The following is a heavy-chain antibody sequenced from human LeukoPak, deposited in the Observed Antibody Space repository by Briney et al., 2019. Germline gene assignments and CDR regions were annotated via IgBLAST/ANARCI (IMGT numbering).Heavy chain of an antibody. Sequence: GGSLRLSCAASGFTFSSYSMNWVRPAPGKGLEWVSSISSSSSYIYYADSVKGRFTISRDKAKNSLYLQMNSLRAEDTAVYYCARADTSSSRPIDYWGQGTLVTVSS. CDR2: ISSSSSYI. J-gene: IGHJ4*02. D-gene: IGHD6-13*01. CDR3: ARADTSSSRPIDY. V-gene: IGHV3-21*01. CDR1: GFTFSSYS.